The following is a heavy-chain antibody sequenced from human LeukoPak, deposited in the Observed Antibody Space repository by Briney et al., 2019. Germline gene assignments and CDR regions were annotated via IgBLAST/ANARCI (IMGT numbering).Heavy chain of an antibody. J-gene: IGHJ6*02. D-gene: IGHD5-12*01. Sequence: GGSLRLSCAASGFTFSSYSMNWVRQAPGKGLEWVSSISSSSSYIYYADSVKGRFTISRDNAKNSLYLQMNSLRAEDTAVYYCASLYGGYSGYDYYYYYYYGMDVWGQGTTVTVSS. CDR2: ISSSSSYI. CDR1: GFTFSSYS. CDR3: ASLYGGYSGYDYYYYYYYGMDV. V-gene: IGHV3-21*01.